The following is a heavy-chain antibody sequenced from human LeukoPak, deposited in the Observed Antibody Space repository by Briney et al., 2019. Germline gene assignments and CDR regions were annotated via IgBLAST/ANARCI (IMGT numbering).Heavy chain of an antibody. CDR2: ITSSSSTM. CDR1: GFTFSTYS. Sequence: GGSLRLSCAASGFTFSTYSMNWVRQAPGKGLEWVSYITSSSSTMLYADSVKGRFTISRDNAENSMYLQMNSLRAEDTAVYYCARDYLGWFDPWGQGTLVTVSS. CDR3: ARDYLGWFDP. J-gene: IGHJ5*02. V-gene: IGHV3-48*01.